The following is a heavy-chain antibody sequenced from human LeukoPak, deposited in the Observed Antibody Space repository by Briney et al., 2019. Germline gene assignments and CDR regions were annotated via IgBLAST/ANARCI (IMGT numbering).Heavy chain of an antibody. CDR2: INPNSGGT. CDR3: ARGGDSSGYYYYFDY. V-gene: IGHV1-2*02. Sequence: GASVKVSCKASGYTFTGYYMHWVRQAPGQGLEWMGWINPNSGGTNYAQKFQGRVTMTRDTSISTAYMELSRLRSDDTAVYYCARGGDSSGYYYYFDYWGQGTLVTVSS. CDR1: GYTFTGYY. J-gene: IGHJ4*02. D-gene: IGHD3-22*01.